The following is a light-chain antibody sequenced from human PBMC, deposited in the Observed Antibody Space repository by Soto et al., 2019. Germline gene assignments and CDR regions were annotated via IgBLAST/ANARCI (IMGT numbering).Light chain of an antibody. Sequence: EIVLTQSPGTLSLSPGERATLSCRASQSVSSNYLAWYQQKPGQAPRLLIYGASRRPTATPDRFSGSGSGTDFTLTISRLEPEDFAVYYCHQYGSSFWTFGQGTKVDNK. CDR1: QSVSSNY. V-gene: IGKV3-20*01. J-gene: IGKJ1*01. CDR2: GAS. CDR3: HQYGSSFWT.